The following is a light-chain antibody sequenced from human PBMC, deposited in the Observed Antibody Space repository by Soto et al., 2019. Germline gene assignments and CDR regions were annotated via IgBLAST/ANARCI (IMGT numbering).Light chain of an antibody. CDR2: DVS. J-gene: IGLJ1*01. Sequence: QSALTQPASVSGSPGQSITISCTGTSSDVGGYNYVSWYQQHPGKAPKLMIYDVSYRPSGVSNRFSGSKSGDTASLTISGLQAEDEADYYCSSYTGSTSYVFGTGTKATVL. CDR3: SSYTGSTSYV. CDR1: SSDVGGYNY. V-gene: IGLV2-14*01.